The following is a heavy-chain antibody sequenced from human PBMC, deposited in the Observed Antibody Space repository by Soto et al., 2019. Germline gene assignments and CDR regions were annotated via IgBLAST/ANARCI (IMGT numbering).Heavy chain of an antibody. D-gene: IGHD5-12*01. CDR2: IYYSGST. J-gene: IGHJ6*02. CDR3: AGMATITYYYYYGMDV. Sequence: SETLSITCTVSGGSISSYYWSWIRQPPGKGLEWIGYIYYSGSTNYNPSLKSRVTISVDTSKNQFSLKLSSVTAADTAVYYCAGMATITYYYYYGMDVWGQGTTVTVSS. CDR1: GGSISSYY. V-gene: IGHV4-59*01.